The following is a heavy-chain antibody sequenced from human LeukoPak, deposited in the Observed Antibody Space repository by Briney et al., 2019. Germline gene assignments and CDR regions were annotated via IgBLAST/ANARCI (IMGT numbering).Heavy chain of an antibody. CDR1: GGSISSYY. CDR3: ARGRDGYNTNSLDY. V-gene: IGHV4-59*01. D-gene: IGHD5-24*01. J-gene: IGHJ4*02. CDR2: IYYSGST. Sequence: PSETLSLTCTVSGGSISSYYWSWIRQPAGKGLKWIGYIYYSGSTNYNPSLKSRVTISVDTSKNQFSLKLSSVTAADTAVYYCARGRDGYNTNSLDYWGQGTLVTVSS.